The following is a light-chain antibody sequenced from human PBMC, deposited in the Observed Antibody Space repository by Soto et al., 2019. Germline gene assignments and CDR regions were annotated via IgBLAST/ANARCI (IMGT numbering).Light chain of an antibody. V-gene: IGKV3-20*01. J-gene: IGKJ5*01. CDR2: GVS. Sequence: EIVLTQSPGTLSLSPGQRATLSCRASQRLSAGDIAWYQQKPGQAPKFLIYGVSSRATGIPDRFSGSGSGTDFTLTISRLEPEDFAVYHCQQRHMWPITFGQGTRLEI. CDR1: QRLSAGD. CDR3: QQRHMWPIT.